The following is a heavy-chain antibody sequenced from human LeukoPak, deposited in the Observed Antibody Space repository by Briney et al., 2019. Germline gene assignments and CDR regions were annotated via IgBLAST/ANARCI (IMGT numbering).Heavy chain of an antibody. J-gene: IGHJ3*01. D-gene: IGHD2-2*03. CDR1: GYSFTSYW. V-gene: IGHV5-51*01. Sequence: GESLKISCKGSGYSFTSYWIGWVRHLPGKGLEWMTIIYPDDSETRYSPSLQGQVTISADKSINTAYLQWSSLKASDSGMYYCARQRGYRMTKDGFDVWGQGTMVTVSA. CDR3: ARQRGYRMTKDGFDV. CDR2: IYPDDSET.